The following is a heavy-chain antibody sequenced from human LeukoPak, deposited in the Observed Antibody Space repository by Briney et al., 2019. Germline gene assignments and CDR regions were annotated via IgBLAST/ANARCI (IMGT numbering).Heavy chain of an antibody. Sequence: GGSLRLSCAASGFTFSSSAMAWVRQAPGKGLEWVSLISGSGGSTYYADAVKGRFTLSRDNSINTLSLPMKSLRAEETAVYYPAKDWLWGQGTLVTVSS. V-gene: IGHV3-23*01. J-gene: IGHJ4*02. CDR1: GFTFSSSA. CDR3: AKDWL. D-gene: IGHD5-12*01. CDR2: ISGSGGST.